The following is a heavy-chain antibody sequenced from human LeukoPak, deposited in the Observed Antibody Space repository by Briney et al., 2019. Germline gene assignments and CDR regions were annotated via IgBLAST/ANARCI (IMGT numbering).Heavy chain of an antibody. CDR1: GYTFTGYY. D-gene: IGHD3-22*01. J-gene: IGHJ4*02. CDR3: ARDQRPITKYYDSRGYHDY. V-gene: IGHV1-2*06. CDR2: INPNSGGT. Sequence: ASVKVSCKASGYTFTGYYMHWVRQAPGQGLEWMGRINPNSGGTNYAQKFQGRVTMTRDTSISTAYMELSRLRSDDTAVYYCARDQRPITKYYDSRGYHDYWGQGTLVTVSS.